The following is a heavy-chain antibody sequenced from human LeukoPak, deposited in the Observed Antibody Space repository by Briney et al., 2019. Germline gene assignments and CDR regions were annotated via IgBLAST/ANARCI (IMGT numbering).Heavy chain of an antibody. J-gene: IGHJ5*02. CDR3: ARRGAGRNWFDP. D-gene: IGHD1-1*01. CDR2: IDYSGRT. V-gene: IGHV4-39*01. CDR1: GGSISSSSYY. Sequence: KPSETLSLTCTVSGGSISSSSYYWGWIRQPPGKGLEWIASIDYSGRTYYSPSLKSRVTISVDTSRNQFSLKLSSVTAADAAAYYCARRGAGRNWFDPWGQGTPVTVSS.